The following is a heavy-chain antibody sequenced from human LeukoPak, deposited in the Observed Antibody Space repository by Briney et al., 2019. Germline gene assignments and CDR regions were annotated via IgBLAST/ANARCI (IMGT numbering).Heavy chain of an antibody. V-gene: IGHV4-39*01. CDR3: ASLCDFWSGYLPCDY. CDR2: IYYSGST. J-gene: IGHJ4*02. CDR1: GGSISSSSYY. D-gene: IGHD3-3*01. Sequence: SETLSLTCTVSGGSISSSSYYWGWLRQPPGKGLEWTGSIYYSGSTYYNPSLKSRVTISVDTSKNQFSLKLSSVTAADTAVYYCASLCDFWSGYLPCDYWGQGTLVTVSS.